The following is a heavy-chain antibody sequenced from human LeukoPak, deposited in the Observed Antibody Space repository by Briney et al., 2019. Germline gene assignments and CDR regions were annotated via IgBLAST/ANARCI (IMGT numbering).Heavy chain of an antibody. CDR2: ISPSGGST. CDR1: GYTFTSHY. Sequence: ASVKVSCKASGYTFTSHYMHWVRQAPGQGLVWMGIISPSGGSTSYAQKFQGRVTMTRDMSTSTVYMDLSSLRSEDTAVYYCAKERPTDALQIFDYWGQGTLVTVSS. J-gene: IGHJ4*02. CDR3: AKERPTDALQIFDY. V-gene: IGHV1-46*01. D-gene: IGHD2-21*01.